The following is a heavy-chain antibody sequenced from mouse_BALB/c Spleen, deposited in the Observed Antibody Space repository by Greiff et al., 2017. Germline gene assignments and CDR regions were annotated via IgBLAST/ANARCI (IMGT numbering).Heavy chain of an antibody. CDR3: ARGDNWAWFAY. J-gene: IGHJ3*01. V-gene: IGHV1-80*01. D-gene: IGHD4-1*02. CDR2: IYPGDGDT. CDR1: GYAFSSYW. Sequence: VKLVESGAELVRPESSVKISCKASGYAFSSYWMNWVKQRPGQGLEWIGQIYPGDGDTNYNGKFKGKATLTADKSSSTAYMQLSSLTSEDSAVYFCARGDNWAWFAYWGQGTLVTVSA.